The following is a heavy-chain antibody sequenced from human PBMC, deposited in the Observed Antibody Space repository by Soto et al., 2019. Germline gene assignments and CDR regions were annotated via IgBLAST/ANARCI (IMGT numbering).Heavy chain of an antibody. CDR3: AKATATGGGAFDI. J-gene: IGHJ3*02. CDR1: GFTCSSYD. D-gene: IGHD2-8*02. Sequence: LRLSCAASGFTCSSYDMSWVRQAPGKGLEWVSTILVAGSTHYPDSVKGRFAISRDISKNTVFLQMNSLTAGDTAVYYCAKATATGGGAFDICGQGTVVTVSS. V-gene: IGHV3-23*01. CDR2: ILVAGST.